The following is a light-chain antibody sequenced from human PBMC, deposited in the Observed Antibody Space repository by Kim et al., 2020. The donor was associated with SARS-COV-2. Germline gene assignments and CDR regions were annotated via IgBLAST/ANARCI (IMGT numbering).Light chain of an antibody. Sequence: EIVLTQSPGPLSLSPGDRATLSCRASRSVSSNYFAWYQQRPGQPPRLLIYGTSNRATGIPDRFSGGGSGTDFTLTISRLEPDDFAVYYCQQYTTSPPLTFGGGTKVEIK. CDR2: GTS. CDR1: RSVSSNY. J-gene: IGKJ4*01. V-gene: IGKV3-20*01. CDR3: QQYTTSPPLT.